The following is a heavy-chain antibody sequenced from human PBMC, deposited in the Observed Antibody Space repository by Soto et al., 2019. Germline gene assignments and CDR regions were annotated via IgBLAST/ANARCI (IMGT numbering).Heavy chain of an antibody. Sequence: SETLSLTCAVYGGSFSGYYAIWIRQPPGKGLEWIGEINYSGSTNYNPSLTSRVTISVDTSKNQFSLKLSSVTAADTAVYYCARTGITKAEGVDHWGQGTLVTVSS. V-gene: IGHV4-34*01. J-gene: IGHJ5*02. CDR2: INYSGST. CDR3: ARTGITKAEGVDH. CDR1: GGSFSGYY. D-gene: IGHD3-10*01.